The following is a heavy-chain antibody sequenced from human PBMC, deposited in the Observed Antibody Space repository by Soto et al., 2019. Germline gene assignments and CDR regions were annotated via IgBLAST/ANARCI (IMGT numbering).Heavy chain of an antibody. CDR2: INSDGSST. J-gene: IGHJ5*02. Sequence: EVQLVESGGGLVQPGGSLRLSCAASGFTFSSYWMHWVRQAPGKGRVWVSRINSDGSSTSYADSVKGRFTISRDNAKNTLYLQMNSLRAEDTAVYYWARARAIAAAGISWFAPWGQGTLVTVSS. D-gene: IGHD6-13*01. CDR3: ARARAIAAAGISWFAP. V-gene: IGHV3-74*01. CDR1: GFTFSSYW.